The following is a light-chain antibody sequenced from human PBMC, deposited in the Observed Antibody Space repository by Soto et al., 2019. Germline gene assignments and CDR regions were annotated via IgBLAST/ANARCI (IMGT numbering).Light chain of an antibody. V-gene: IGKV3D-20*01. Sequence: DIVLTQSPATLSLSPGERATLSCGASQSITNNYLAWYQQKPGLAPRLLIYDTSKRATGIPDRFSGSGSGTDLTLTISRLEPEDFAVYYCQQYGSLITFGGGTKVEIK. J-gene: IGKJ4*01. CDR3: QQYGSLIT. CDR1: QSITNNY. CDR2: DTS.